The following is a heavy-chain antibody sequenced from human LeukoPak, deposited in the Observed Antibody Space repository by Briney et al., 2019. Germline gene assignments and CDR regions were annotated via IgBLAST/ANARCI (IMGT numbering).Heavy chain of an antibody. V-gene: IGHV7-4-1*02. CDR3: ARDPYTSSSWYRGRANNWFDP. CDR2: INTNTGNP. J-gene: IGHJ5*02. Sequence: ASVKVSCKASGYTFTTYPMNLVRQAPGQGLEWMGWINTNTGNPTYAQGFTGRFVFSLDTSVSTAYLQISSLKADDTAVYYCARDPYTSSSWYRGRANNWFDPWGQGTLVTVSS. D-gene: IGHD6-13*01. CDR1: GYTFTTYP.